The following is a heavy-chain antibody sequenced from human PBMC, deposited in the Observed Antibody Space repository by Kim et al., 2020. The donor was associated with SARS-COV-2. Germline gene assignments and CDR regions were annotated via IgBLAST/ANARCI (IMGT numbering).Heavy chain of an antibody. V-gene: IGHV4-39*01. CDR1: GGSISSSSYY. CDR3: ARHWVGSGSYYLYYYYYGMDV. J-gene: IGHJ6*02. Sequence: SETLSLTCTVSGGSISSSSYYWGWIRQPPGKGLEWIGSIYYSGSTYYNPSLKSRVTISVDTSKNQFSLKLSSVTAADTAVYYCARHWVGSGSYYLYYYYYGMDVWGQGTTVTVSS. D-gene: IGHD3-10*01. CDR2: IYYSGST.